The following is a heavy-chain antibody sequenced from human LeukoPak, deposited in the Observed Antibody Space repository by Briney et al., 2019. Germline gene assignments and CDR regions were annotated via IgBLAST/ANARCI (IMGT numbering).Heavy chain of an antibody. D-gene: IGHD3-3*01. CDR2: IYYSGST. CDR1: GGSISSYY. J-gene: IGHJ3*02. CDR3: ARGYDFWSGNGAFDI. Sequence: KPSETLSLTCTVSGGSISSYYWSWIRQPPGKGLEWIGYIYYSGSTNYNPSLKSRVTISVDTSKNQFSLKLSSVTATDAAVYYCARGYDFWSGNGAFDIWGQGTMVTASS. V-gene: IGHV4-59*01.